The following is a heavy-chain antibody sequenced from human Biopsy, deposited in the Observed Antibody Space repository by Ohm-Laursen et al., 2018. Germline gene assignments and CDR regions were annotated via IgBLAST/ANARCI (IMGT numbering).Heavy chain of an antibody. J-gene: IGHJ6*02. V-gene: IGHV2-70*11. CDR2: VDWDDYK. D-gene: IGHD6-13*01. CDR3: ARTPILIVSAGLVYRHRRHLQGMDV. CDR1: GFSLSARGMC. Sequence: TTQTLTLTCSFSGFSLSARGMCVSWIRQAPGKALEWLARVDWDDYKDYSASLQTKLPISKDTSNDQVVLTVNNVDPADTATYYCARTPILIVSAGLVYRHRRHLQGMDVWGQGIAVTVS.